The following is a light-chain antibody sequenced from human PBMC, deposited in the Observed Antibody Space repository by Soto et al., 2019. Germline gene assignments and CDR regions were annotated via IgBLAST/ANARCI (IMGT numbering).Light chain of an antibody. CDR3: QHYNNWPPYT. Sequence: EVVMTQSPATLSVCPGERATLSCRASQSVSSNLVWYQQKPGQAPRLLIYGASTRATGIPARFSGSGSGTEFTLTISSLQSEDFAVYYCQHYNNWPPYTFGQGTKLEIK. V-gene: IGKV3-15*01. J-gene: IGKJ2*01. CDR2: GAS. CDR1: QSVSSN.